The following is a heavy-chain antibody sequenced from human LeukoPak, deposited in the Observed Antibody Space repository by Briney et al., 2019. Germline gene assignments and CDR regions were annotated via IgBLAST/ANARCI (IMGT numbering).Heavy chain of an antibody. CDR1: GFTFSSYE. D-gene: IGHD3-9*01. CDR3: ARGERGYYNRAFDY. J-gene: IGHJ4*02. CDR2: ISSSGSTI. Sequence: GGSLRLSCAASGFTFSSYEMNWVRQAPGKGLEWVSYISSSGSTIYYADSVKGRFTISRDNAKNSLYLQMNSLRAEDTAVYYCARGERGYYNRAFDYWGQGTLVTVSS. V-gene: IGHV3-48*03.